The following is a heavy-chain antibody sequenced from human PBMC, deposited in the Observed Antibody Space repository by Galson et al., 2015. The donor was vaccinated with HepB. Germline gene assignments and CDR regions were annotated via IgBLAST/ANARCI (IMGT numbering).Heavy chain of an antibody. CDR3: ATSTVVTGVLNY. CDR2: IYYSGST. V-gene: IGHV4-59*08. J-gene: IGHJ4*02. D-gene: IGHD4-23*01. CDR1: GGSISGHY. Sequence: SETLSLTCTVSGGSISGHYWSWIRQPPGKGLEWIGYIYYSGSTYYNPSLKNRVTISVDTSKSQFSLKLSSMTAADTAVYYCATSTVVTGVLNYWGQGTLVTVSS.